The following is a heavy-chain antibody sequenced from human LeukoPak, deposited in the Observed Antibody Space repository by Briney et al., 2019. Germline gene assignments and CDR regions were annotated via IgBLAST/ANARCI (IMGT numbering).Heavy chain of an antibody. Sequence: PGGSLRLSCAASGFTLSSYGMHWVRQAPGKGLEWVAFIRYDGGNKYYADSVKGRFTISRDNSKNTLYLQMNSLRAEDTAVYYCAKEEDSSGRYIYYYFDYWGQGTLVTVSS. CDR3: AKEEDSSGRYIYYYFDY. D-gene: IGHD6-19*01. V-gene: IGHV3-30*02. CDR2: IRYDGGNK. J-gene: IGHJ4*02. CDR1: GFTLSSYG.